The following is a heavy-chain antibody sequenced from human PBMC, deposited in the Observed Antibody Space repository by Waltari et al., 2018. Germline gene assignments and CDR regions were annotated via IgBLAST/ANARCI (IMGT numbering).Heavy chain of an antibody. Sequence: QEQVVESGGGVVQPGGSLRLSCAASGSSFRNFGMHWVRQARGRGLEWVATISYDGANKYHADSVKGRFTISRDNSKNTLYLQMNSLRAEETAVYYCAKDWRWEQLVYGFNIWGQGTMVTVSS. V-gene: IGHV3-30*18. CDR2: ISYDGANK. CDR1: GSSFRNFG. D-gene: IGHD3-3*01. CDR3: AKDWRWEQLVYGFNI. J-gene: IGHJ3*02.